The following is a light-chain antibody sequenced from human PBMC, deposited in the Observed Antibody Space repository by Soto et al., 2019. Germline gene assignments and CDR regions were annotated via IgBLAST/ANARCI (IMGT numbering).Light chain of an antibody. V-gene: IGKV1-39*01. J-gene: IGKJ2*01. CDR1: QSIERY. Sequence: DIQMTQSPSSLSASVGDRVTITCRASQSIERYLNWYQQKSGKAAKFLMYATSHLQSGVPSRFSGSGSGTEFTLTISGLQPEDFGSYYCQQTYTVPYTFGHGTKLE. CDR3: QQTYTVPYT. CDR2: ATS.